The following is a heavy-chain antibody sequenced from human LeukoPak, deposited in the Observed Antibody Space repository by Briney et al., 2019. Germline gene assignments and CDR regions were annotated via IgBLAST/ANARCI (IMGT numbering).Heavy chain of an antibody. D-gene: IGHD2-15*01. CDR3: ARSNIVVVVAAIWSWLDP. Sequence: ASVKVSCKASGYTFTSYDINWVRQATGQGLEWMGWMNPNSGNTGYAQKFQGRVTMTRNTSISTAYMELSSLRSEDTAVYYCARSNIVVVVAAIWSWLDPWGQGTLVTVSS. J-gene: IGHJ5*02. CDR1: GYTFTSYD. V-gene: IGHV1-8*01. CDR2: MNPNSGNT.